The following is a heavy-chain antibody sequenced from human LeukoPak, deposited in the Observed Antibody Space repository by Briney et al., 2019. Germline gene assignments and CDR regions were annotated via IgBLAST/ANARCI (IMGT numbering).Heavy chain of an antibody. V-gene: IGHV3-30*03. CDR1: GFTFSSYG. D-gene: IGHD1-26*01. Sequence: GGSLRLSCAASGFTFSSYGMHWVRQAPGKGLEWVAVISYDGSNKYYTDSVKGRFTISRDNSKNTLYLQMNSLRAEDTAVYYCAGDRATSYFDYWGQGALVTISS. CDR3: AGDRATSYFDY. J-gene: IGHJ4*02. CDR2: ISYDGSNK.